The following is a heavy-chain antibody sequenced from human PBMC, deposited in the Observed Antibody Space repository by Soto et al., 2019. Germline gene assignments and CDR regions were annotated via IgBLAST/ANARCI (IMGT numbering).Heavy chain of an antibody. V-gene: IGHV1-69*01. CDR3: ATGGRGYSSAPRFYFEY. D-gene: IGHD5-18*01. Sequence: QVQLVQSGAEVKKPGSSVKVSCQASGGIFSSNAISWVRQAPGKGLEWMGGILPIFDTTHYAQKFQGRVTITEAETTSTDYMELRSLKSEDTALYYCATGGRGYSSAPRFYFEYWVQGNLVTVSA. J-gene: IGHJ4*02. CDR1: GGIFSSNA. CDR2: ILPIFDTT.